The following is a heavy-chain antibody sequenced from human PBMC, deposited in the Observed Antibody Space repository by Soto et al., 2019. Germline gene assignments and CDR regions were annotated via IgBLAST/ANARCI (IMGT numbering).Heavy chain of an antibody. CDR1: GYTFTRYG. D-gene: IGHD3-16*01. V-gene: IGHV1-18*01. CDR3: AMVDVYVTPSPQDV. Sequence: QVQLVQSGAEVKNPGASVKVSCKASGYTFTRYGIGWARQAPGQGLGWMGWINTYNGNTNYAQNVQGRVTLTTDTSTSTAYMALRSLRSNDTAIYYCAMVDVYVTPSPQDVWGQGTTVIVSS. J-gene: IGHJ6*02. CDR2: INTYNGNT.